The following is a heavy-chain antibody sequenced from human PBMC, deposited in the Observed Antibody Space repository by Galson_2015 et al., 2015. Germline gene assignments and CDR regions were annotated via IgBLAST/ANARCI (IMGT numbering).Heavy chain of an antibody. V-gene: IGHV1-18*01. J-gene: IGHJ4*02. Sequence: SVKVSCKASGYTFTTSGISWVRQAPGQGLEWMGWISVDNGNTNYAQKLQGRVTMTTDTSTSTAYTELRSLKSDDTAVYYCARVVRVGYSSGWNDYWGQGTLVTVSS. D-gene: IGHD6-19*01. CDR2: ISVDNGNT. CDR1: GYTFTTSG. CDR3: ARVVRVGYSSGWNDY.